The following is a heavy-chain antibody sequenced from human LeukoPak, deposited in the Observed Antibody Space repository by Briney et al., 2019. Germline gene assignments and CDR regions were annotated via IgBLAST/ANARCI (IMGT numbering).Heavy chain of an antibody. CDR3: ATVSQNYYYYYMDV. Sequence: ASVKVSCKASGYTFTSYYMHWVRQAPGQGLEWMGWINPNSGGTNYAQKLQGRVTMTTDTSTSTAYMELRSLRSDDTAVYYCATVSQNYYYYYMDVWGKGTTVTVSS. V-gene: IGHV1-2*02. CDR2: INPNSGGT. CDR1: GYTFTSYY. J-gene: IGHJ6*03.